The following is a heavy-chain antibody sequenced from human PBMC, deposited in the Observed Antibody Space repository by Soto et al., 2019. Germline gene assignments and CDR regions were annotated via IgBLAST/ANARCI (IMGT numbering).Heavy chain of an antibody. D-gene: IGHD5-12*01. V-gene: IGHV3-74*01. J-gene: IGHJ4*02. Sequence: GGSLRXXCAXSXFTFXNYWMXXVRXDPGKGLVWVSRIKTDGSITGYADSVKGRFTISRDNAKNTLYLEMNSLRAEDTAVYYCARVSLVATIYDFWGQGTLVTVSS. CDR1: XFTFXNYW. CDR3: ARVSLVATIYDF. CDR2: IKTDGSIT.